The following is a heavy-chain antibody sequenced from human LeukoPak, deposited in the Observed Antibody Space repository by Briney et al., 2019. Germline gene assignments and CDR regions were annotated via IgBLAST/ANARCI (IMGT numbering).Heavy chain of an antibody. CDR2: MNPDSGHT. CDR3: ARGFRWYSGSYYDYYYHGMDV. J-gene: IGHJ6*02. D-gene: IGHD1-26*01. V-gene: IGHV1-8*01. Sequence: GASVKVSCKASGYTFTSYDVNWVRQATGQGLEWMGWMNPDSGHTDYAQKFQGRVTMTRNTSISTAYMELSSLRSEDTAVYYCARGFRWYSGSYYDYYYHGMDVCGQGTSVTVSS. CDR1: GYTFTSYD.